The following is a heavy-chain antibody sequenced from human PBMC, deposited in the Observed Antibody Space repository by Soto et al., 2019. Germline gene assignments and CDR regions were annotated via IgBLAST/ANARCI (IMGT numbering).Heavy chain of an antibody. J-gene: IGHJ4*02. CDR2: ITDTGGDT. V-gene: IGHV3-23*01. D-gene: IGHD3-10*01. CDR1: GSIVGSRA. CDR3: ARGSTDSYPGSRIFDF. Sequence: SGVSGGSIVGSRAMSWVRQAPGEGLEWVSTITDTGGDTKYADSVRGRFTMSRDNSKKTLYLQMNSLRVEDSALYYCARGSTDSYPGSRIFDFWGRGTLVTVSS.